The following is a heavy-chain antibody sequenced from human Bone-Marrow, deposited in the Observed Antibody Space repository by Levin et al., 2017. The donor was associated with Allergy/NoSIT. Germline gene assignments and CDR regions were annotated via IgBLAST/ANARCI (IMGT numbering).Heavy chain of an antibody. CDR3: AARGTLSAFHL. J-gene: IGHJ3*01. V-gene: IGHV3-7*01. Sequence: PGGSLRLSCEASTLTFDTFWMSWVRQAPGKGLEWVANINQHGDKENYVDSARGRFTISRDNAQKSLYLQMDSLRPEDTALYYCAARGTLSAFHLWGQGTMVIVSS. CDR1: TLTFDTFW. CDR2: INQHGDKE. D-gene: IGHD1-14*01.